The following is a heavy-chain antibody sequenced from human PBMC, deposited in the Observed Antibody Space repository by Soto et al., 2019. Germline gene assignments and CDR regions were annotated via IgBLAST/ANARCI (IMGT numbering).Heavy chain of an antibody. CDR2: ISAYNGNT. D-gene: IGHD6-6*01. Sequence: EIKYLLASVKVSCKASGYTFTSYGISWVRQAPGQGLEWMGWISAYNGNTNYAQKLQGRVTMTTDTSTSTAYMELRSLRSDDTAVYYCARVSDSSSSLPYYYYYGMDVWGQGTTVTVSS. CDR3: ARVSDSSSSLPYYYYYGMDV. J-gene: IGHJ6*02. V-gene: IGHV1-18*01. CDR1: GYTFTSYG.